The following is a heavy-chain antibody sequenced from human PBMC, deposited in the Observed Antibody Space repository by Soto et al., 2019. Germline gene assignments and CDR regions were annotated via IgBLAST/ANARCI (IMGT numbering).Heavy chain of an antibody. D-gene: IGHD3-22*01. CDR2: ISPDGSDT. CDR3: ARPRTMIYSAFDT. V-gene: IGHV3-74*01. Sequence: EVQLVESGGGLVQPGGSLRLSCEASGFTFSRHWLHWVRQAPGEGLVSVSRISPDGSDTNYADSVEGRFTISRDNAKSTLSLDMNSLRAEDTGVYYCARPRTMIYSAFDTWGQGTTVTVSS. J-gene: IGHJ3*02. CDR1: GFTFSRHW.